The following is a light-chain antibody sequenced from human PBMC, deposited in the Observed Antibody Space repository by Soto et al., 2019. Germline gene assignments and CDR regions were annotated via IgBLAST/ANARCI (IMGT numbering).Light chain of an antibody. CDR3: QQYSTYPFT. CDR1: QDISSY. J-gene: IGKJ3*01. V-gene: IGKV1-8*01. CDR2: AAS. Sequence: AIRMTQSPSSFSASTGDRVTITFRASQDISSYLAWYQQKPGKAPKLLIYAASTLQSGVPSRFSGSGSGTDFTLSISCLQSEDFATYYCQQYSTYPFTFGPGTKVDIK.